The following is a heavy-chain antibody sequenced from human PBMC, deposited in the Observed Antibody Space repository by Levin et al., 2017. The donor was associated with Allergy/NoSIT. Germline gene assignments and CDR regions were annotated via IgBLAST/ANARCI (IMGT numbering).Heavy chain of an antibody. CDR1: GFTFSSYV. CDR3: ARAREAAFDI. D-gene: IGHD5-24*01. J-gene: IGHJ3*02. Sequence: PGGSLRLSCAASGFTFSSYVIHWVRQAPGRGLEWVAVISYDGSNKFYADSVKGRFTISRDNSKNTLYVQMNSLRAEDTAVYYCARAREAAFDIWGQGTMVTVSS. CDR2: ISYDGSNK. V-gene: IGHV3-30-3*01.